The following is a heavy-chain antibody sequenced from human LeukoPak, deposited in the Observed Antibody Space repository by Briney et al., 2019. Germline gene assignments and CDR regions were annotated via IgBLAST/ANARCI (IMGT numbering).Heavy chain of an antibody. CDR2: ISSSGSTI. V-gene: IGHV3-11*04. CDR1: GFTFSDYY. D-gene: IGHD6-19*01. J-gene: IGHJ4*02. Sequence: PGGSLRLSCAASGFTFSDYYMSWIRQAPGKGLEWVSYISSSGSTIYYADSVKGRFTISRDNAKNSLYLQMNSLRAEDTAVYYCAIMGRGFSLRVAGNFDYWGQGTLVTVSS. CDR3: AIMGRGFSLRVAGNFDY.